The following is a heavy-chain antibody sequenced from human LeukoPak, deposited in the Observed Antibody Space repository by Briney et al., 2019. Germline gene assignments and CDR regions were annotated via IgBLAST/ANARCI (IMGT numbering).Heavy chain of an antibody. D-gene: IGHD2-2*01. CDR2: INAGNGNT. CDR1: GYTFTSYA. CDR3: ARGGYCSSTSCYYFDY. V-gene: IGHV1-3*01. Sequence: ASVKVSCKASGYTFTSYAMHWVRQAPGQRLEWMGWINAGNGNTKYSQKFQGRATITRDTSASTAYMELSSLRSEDTAVYYCARGGYCSSTSCYYFDYWGQGTLVTVSS. J-gene: IGHJ4*02.